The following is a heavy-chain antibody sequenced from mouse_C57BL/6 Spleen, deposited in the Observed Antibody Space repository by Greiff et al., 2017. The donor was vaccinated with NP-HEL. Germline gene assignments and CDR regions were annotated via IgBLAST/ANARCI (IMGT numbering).Heavy chain of an antibody. CDR1: GFNIKDDY. J-gene: IGHJ1*03. Sequence: EVQGVESGAELVRPGASVKLSCTASGFNIKDDYMHWVKQRPEQGLEWIGWIDPENGDTEYASKFQGKTTITADTSSNTAYLQRSSLTSEDTAVYYWTSYFDVWGTGTTVTVSS. V-gene: IGHV14-4*01. CDR3: TSYFDV. CDR2: IDPENGDT.